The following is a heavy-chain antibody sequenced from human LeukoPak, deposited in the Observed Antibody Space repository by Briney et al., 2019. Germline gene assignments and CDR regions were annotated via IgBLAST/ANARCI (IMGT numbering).Heavy chain of an antibody. Sequence: SETLSLTCTVSGGSVSSGSYYWGWIRQPPGKGLEWIGSIYYSGSTYYNPSLKSRVTISVDTSKNQFSLKLSSVTAADTAVYYCARATALDYWGQGTLVTVSS. CDR1: GGSVSSGSYY. CDR3: ARATALDY. V-gene: IGHV4-39*01. J-gene: IGHJ4*02. CDR2: IYYSGST. D-gene: IGHD5-12*01.